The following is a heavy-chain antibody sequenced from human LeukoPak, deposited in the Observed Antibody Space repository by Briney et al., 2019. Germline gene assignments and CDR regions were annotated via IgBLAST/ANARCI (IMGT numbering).Heavy chain of an antibody. CDR3: ARASVVVVPSYYYYAMDV. V-gene: IGHV3-53*01. Sequence: GGSLRLSCAASGFTVSRNYMTWVRQAPGKGLEWISVIYSGGSTYYADSVKGRFTISRDNSKNTLYLQMNRLRAEDTAVYYCARASVVVVPSYYYYAMDVWGQGTTVTVSS. D-gene: IGHD2-2*01. J-gene: IGHJ6*02. CDR1: GFTVSRNY. CDR2: IYSGGST.